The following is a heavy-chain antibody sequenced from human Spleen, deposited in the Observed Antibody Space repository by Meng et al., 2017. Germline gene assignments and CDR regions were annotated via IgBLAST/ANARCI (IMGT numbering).Heavy chain of an antibody. D-gene: IGHD6-13*01. Sequence: VQLVGFGGGLVKPGGALRLSCVASGFRVTDAWMSWVRQAPGKGLEWVGRINSNSDGGTTDYAAPVKGRFTISRDDSKNTLYLQMNSLITEDTAVYFCATGAAAADHWGQGTLVTVSS. CDR2: INSNSDGGTT. CDR3: ATGAAAADH. CDR1: GFRVTDAW. J-gene: IGHJ4*02. V-gene: IGHV3-15*01.